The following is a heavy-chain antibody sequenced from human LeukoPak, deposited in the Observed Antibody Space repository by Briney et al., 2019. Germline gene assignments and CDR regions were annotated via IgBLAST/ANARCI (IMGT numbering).Heavy chain of an antibody. CDR1: GYTFTSYG. CDR2: ISAYNGNT. V-gene: IGHV1-18*01. Sequence: ASVKVSGKASGYTFTSYGISWVRQAPGQGLEWMGWISAYNGNTNYAQKLQGRVTMTTDTSTSTAYMELRSLRSDDTAVYYCARDQYSSSWGPSGSWGQGTLVTVSS. J-gene: IGHJ5*02. CDR3: ARDQYSSSWGPSGS. D-gene: IGHD6-13*01.